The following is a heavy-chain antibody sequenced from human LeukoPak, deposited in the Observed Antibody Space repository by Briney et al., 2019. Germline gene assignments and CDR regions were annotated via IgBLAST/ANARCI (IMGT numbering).Heavy chain of an antibody. D-gene: IGHD4-17*01. CDR2: INPNSGGT. CDR1: GYAFTGYY. J-gene: IGHJ6*02. CDR3: ARHTSGDYGGYYYYGMDV. Sequence: VASVKVSCKASGYAFTGYYIHWVRQAPGQGLEWMGWINPNSGGTNYAQKLQGRVTMTTDTSTSTAYMELRSLRSDDTAVYYCARHTSGDYGGYYYYGMDVWGQGTTVTVSS. V-gene: IGHV1-2*02.